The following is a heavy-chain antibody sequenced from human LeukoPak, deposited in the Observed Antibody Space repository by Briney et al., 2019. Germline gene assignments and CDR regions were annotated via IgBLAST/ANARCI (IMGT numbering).Heavy chain of an antibody. CDR3: ARGREYSSSPFDH. J-gene: IGHJ4*02. Sequence: SETLSLTCAVYGGSFGGYHWSWIRQPPGKGLEWIGEINHSGSTNYNPSLKSRVTISVDTSKNQFSLKLSSVTAADTAVYYCARGREYSSSPFDHWGQGTLVTVSS. CDR1: GGSFGGYH. D-gene: IGHD6-13*01. CDR2: INHSGST. V-gene: IGHV4-34*01.